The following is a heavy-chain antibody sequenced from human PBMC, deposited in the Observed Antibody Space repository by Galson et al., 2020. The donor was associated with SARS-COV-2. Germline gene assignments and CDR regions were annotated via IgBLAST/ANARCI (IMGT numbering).Heavy chain of an antibody. D-gene: IGHD6-19*01. V-gene: IGHV3-53*01. CDR1: GFTVRSNY. CDR2: IYSGGRT. J-gene: IGHJ5*02. CDR3: ARTYYSAWALNGFDP. Sequence: GGSMRLSCAASGFTVRSNYMSWVRQAPGKGLEWVSIIYSGGRTYYDDSVRGRFTIFRDTSKNTLYLQMNSLRADDTAVYYCARTYYSAWALNGFDPWGQGTLVTVSS.